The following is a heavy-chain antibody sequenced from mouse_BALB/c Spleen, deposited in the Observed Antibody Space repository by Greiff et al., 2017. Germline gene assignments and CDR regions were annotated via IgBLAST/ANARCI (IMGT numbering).Heavy chain of an antibody. Sequence: EVKLMESGGDLVKPGGSLKLSCAASGFTFSSYGMSWVRQTPDKRLEWVATISSGGSYTYYPDSVKGRFTISRDNAKNTLYLQMSSLKSEDTAMYYCASIYYYGSRSPSYWGQGTLVTVSA. CDR1: GFTFSSYG. CDR2: ISSGGSYT. D-gene: IGHD1-1*01. J-gene: IGHJ3*01. V-gene: IGHV5-6*01. CDR3: ASIYYYGSRSPSY.